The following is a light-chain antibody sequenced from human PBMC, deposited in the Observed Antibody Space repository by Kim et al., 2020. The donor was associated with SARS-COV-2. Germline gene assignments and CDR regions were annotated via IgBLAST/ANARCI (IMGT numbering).Light chain of an antibody. Sequence: GQSVTIACTGTSSDVGSYDRVSRYQQPPGTAPKVMIYEVSNRPSGVPDRFSGSKSGNTASLTISGLQAEDEADYYCSSYTSSSTGVFGGGTKVTVL. J-gene: IGLJ3*02. V-gene: IGLV2-18*02. CDR2: EVS. CDR1: SSDVGSYDR. CDR3: SSYTSSSTGV.